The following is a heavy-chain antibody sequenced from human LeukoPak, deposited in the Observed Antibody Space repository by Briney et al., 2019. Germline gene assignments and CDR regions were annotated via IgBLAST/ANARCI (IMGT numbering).Heavy chain of an antibody. CDR2: IIPILGIA. D-gene: IGHD1-26*01. V-gene: IGHV1-69*04. CDR3: ATDSGSYYGRD. CDR1: GGTFSNYA. Sequence: SVKVSCKPSGGTFSNYAINWVRQAPGQGLEWMGRIIPILGIANYAQKFQGRVTITADKSTSTAYMELSSLRSEDTAVYYCATDSGSYYGRDWGQGTLVTVSS. J-gene: IGHJ4*02.